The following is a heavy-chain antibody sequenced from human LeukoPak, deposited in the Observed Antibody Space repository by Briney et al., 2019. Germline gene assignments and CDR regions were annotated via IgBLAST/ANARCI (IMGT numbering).Heavy chain of an antibody. V-gene: IGHV1-2*02. CDR3: ARHLYYYDSSGYYYFDY. CDR1: GYSFTDYY. CDR2: INPNSGGT. J-gene: IGHJ4*02. D-gene: IGHD3-22*01. Sequence: ASVKVSCKASGYSFTDYYMHWVRQAPGQGLEWMGWINPNSGGTNYAQKFQGRVTMTRDTSISTAYMELSRLRSDDTAVYYCARHLYYYDSSGYYYFDYWGQGTLVTVSS.